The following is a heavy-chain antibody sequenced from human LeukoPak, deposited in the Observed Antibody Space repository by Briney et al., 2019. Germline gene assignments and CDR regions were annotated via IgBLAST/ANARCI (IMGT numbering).Heavy chain of an antibody. CDR2: IGGSDGKT. Sequence: GGSLRLSCAASGFTFSDYTMNWVRQAPGNGLEWVSAIGGSDGKTYYADSVKGRFTISRDNSKNTLYLQMNSLRAEDTALYYCAKEAHYPHMGTYLVTIDSWGQGTLVTVSS. D-gene: IGHD3-9*01. CDR3: AKEAHYPHMGTYLVTIDS. J-gene: IGHJ4*02. CDR1: GFTFSDYT. V-gene: IGHV3-23*01.